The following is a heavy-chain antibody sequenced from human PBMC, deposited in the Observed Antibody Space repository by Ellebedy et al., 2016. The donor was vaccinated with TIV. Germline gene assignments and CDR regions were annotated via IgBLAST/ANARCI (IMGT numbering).Heavy chain of an antibody. CDR1: GFTFSNYG. D-gene: IGHD6-19*01. J-gene: IGHJ4*02. V-gene: IGHV3-30*19. CDR3: AREGYSSGWYGSYYFDY. CDR2: ISFHGGAK. Sequence: PGGSLRLSCAASGFTFSNYGMHWVRQAPGKGLEWVAMISFHGGAKYYADSVRGRFTISRDNSKNTLYLQMNSLRAEDTAVYYCAREGYSSGWYGSYYFDYWGQGTLVTVSS.